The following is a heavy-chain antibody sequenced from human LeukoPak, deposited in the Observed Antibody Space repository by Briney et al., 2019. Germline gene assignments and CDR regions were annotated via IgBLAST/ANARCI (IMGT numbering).Heavy chain of an antibody. CDR1: GFTFSNYW. V-gene: IGHV3-7*01. Sequence: GGSLRLSCAASGFTFSNYWMSWVRQAPGKGPEWVADIKQDGSERNYVDSVKGRFTISRDNAHNSLFLQMNSLRAEDTAVYYCGREIGWLQSHWGQGTLVTVSS. D-gene: IGHD5-24*01. CDR3: GREIGWLQSH. J-gene: IGHJ4*02. CDR2: IKQDGSER.